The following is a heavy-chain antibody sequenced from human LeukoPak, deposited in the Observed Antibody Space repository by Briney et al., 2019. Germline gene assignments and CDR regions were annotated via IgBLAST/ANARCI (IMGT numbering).Heavy chain of an antibody. Sequence: ASVKVSCKASGYTFTGYYMHWVRQAPGQGLEWMGWINPNSGGTNYAQKFQGRVTMTRDTSISTAYMELRSLRSDDTAVYYCARGRDAGITVAVADTPLTNFDYWGQGTLVTVSS. CDR1: GYTFTGYY. CDR3: ARGRDAGITVAVADTPLTNFDY. CDR2: INPNSGGT. D-gene: IGHD6-19*01. J-gene: IGHJ4*02. V-gene: IGHV1-2*02.